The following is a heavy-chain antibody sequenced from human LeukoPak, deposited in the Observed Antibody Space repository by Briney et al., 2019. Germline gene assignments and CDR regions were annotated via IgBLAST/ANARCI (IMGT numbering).Heavy chain of an antibody. CDR3: ARSITGSYDSSGYYPGAFDI. CDR1: GYSFTSYW. D-gene: IGHD3-22*01. J-gene: IGHJ3*02. V-gene: IGHV5-51*01. Sequence: GESLKISCKGSGYSFTSYWIGWVRQLPGKGLEWMGIIYPGDSDTRYSPSFRGQVTISADKSISTAYLQWSSLKASDTAMYYCARSITGSYDSSGYYPGAFDIWGQGTMVTVSS. CDR2: IYPGDSDT.